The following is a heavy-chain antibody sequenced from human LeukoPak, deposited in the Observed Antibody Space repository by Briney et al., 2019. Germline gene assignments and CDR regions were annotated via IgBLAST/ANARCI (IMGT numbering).Heavy chain of an antibody. CDR1: GFTFNTYW. CDR3: ARDKDYGGNPPGPFDY. Sequence: GGSLRLPCAASGFTFNTYWMSWVRQAPGKGLEWVANIKQDGSEKYYGDSVKGRFTISRDNAKNSLYLQMNSLRAEDTAVYYCARDKDYGGNPPGPFDYWGQGTLVTVSS. CDR2: IKQDGSEK. D-gene: IGHD4-23*01. J-gene: IGHJ4*02. V-gene: IGHV3-7*01.